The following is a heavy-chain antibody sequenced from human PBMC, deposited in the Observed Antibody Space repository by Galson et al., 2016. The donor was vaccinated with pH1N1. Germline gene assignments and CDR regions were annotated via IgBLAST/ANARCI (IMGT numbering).Heavy chain of an antibody. Sequence: SLRLSCAASGFSLSTFWMTWVRQAPGKGLEWVANINQDGSVKYYLDSVKGRFTISRDNAKNSLYLQMDSLRAEDTAWYYCAKAIAQAYSYWGQGTLVTVSS. CDR1: GFSLSTFW. D-gene: IGHD3-16*01. V-gene: IGHV3-7*01. CDR3: AKAIAQAYSY. CDR2: INQDGSVK. J-gene: IGHJ1*01.